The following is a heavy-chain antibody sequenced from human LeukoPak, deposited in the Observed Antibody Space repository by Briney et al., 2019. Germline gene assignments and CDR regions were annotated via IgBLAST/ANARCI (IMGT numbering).Heavy chain of an antibody. D-gene: IGHD1-1*01. CDR2: ISITSSHI. CDR1: GSTFSTYA. V-gene: IGHV3-21*01. J-gene: IGHJ3*02. CDR3: ARGDTSLQRNDALDI. Sequence: GGSLRLSCAASGSTFSTYAMNWVRQAPGKGLEWASSISITSSHIYYAASVRGRFTISRDNAKNSLNLQMDSLRAEDTALYYCARGDTSLQRNDALDIWGQGTMVSVSS.